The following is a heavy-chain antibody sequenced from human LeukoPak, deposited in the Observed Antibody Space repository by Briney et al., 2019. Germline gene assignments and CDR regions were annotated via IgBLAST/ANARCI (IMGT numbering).Heavy chain of an antibody. D-gene: IGHD4-17*01. Sequence: PSETLSLTCTVSGGSISSYYWSWIRQPPGKGLEWIGYIYYSGSTNYNPSLKSRVTISVDTSKNQFSLKLSSVTAADTAVYYCARGRDDGASFDYWGQGTLVTVSS. CDR1: GGSISSYY. V-gene: IGHV4-59*01. J-gene: IGHJ4*02. CDR2: IYYSGST. CDR3: ARGRDDGASFDY.